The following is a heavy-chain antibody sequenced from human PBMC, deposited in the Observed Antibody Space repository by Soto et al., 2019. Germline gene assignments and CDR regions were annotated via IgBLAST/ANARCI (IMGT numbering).Heavy chain of an antibody. V-gene: IGHV1-3*01. Sequence: QVQLVQSGAEVEKPEASVKVSCKASGYTFTSYAIHWVRQAPGQRLEWMGWINAGNGNTKYSQKFQDRVTITRDTSASTAYMELSSLRSEDTAVDYCSGDRGGWPDYWGQGTMVTVSS. CDR2: INAGNGNT. CDR1: GYTFTSYA. D-gene: IGHD6-19*01. J-gene: IGHJ4*02. CDR3: SGDRGGWPDY.